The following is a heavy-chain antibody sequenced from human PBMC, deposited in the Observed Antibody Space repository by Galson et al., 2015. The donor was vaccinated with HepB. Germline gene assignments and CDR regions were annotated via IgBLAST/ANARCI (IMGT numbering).Heavy chain of an antibody. Sequence: SVKVSCKASGGSFSSYAISWVRQAPGQGLEWMGGIIFIFGSVNYAQKFQGRVTITADKSTNTAYMDLSSLRSEDTAVYYCATSRMFETLKTGPGHFDYWGQGTLVTVSS. CDR1: GGSFSSYA. CDR2: IIFIFGSV. J-gene: IGHJ4*02. V-gene: IGHV1-69*06. D-gene: IGHD1-14*01. CDR3: ATSRMFETLKTGPGHFDY.